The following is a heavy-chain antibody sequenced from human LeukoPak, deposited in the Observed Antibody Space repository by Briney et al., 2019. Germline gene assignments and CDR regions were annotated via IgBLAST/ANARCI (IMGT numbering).Heavy chain of an antibody. CDR3: ARAPYCSSTSCYKGYGEFDY. D-gene: IGHD2-2*02. J-gene: IGHJ4*02. Sequence: SETLSLTCAVYGGSFSGYYWSWIRQPPGKGLEWIGEINHSGSTNYNPSLKSRVTISVDTSKNQFSLKLSSVAAADTAVYYCARAPYCSSTSCYKGYGEFDYWGQGTLVTVSS. CDR1: GGSFSGYY. V-gene: IGHV4-34*01. CDR2: INHSGST.